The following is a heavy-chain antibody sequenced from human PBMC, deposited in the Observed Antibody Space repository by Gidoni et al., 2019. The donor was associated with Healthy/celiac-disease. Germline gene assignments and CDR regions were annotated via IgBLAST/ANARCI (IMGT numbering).Heavy chain of an antibody. CDR3: AREGYYGSGSYPSFDY. CDR1: GFTFSRYA. CDR2: ISYDGSNK. Sequence: QVQLVESGGGVVKPGRSLRLPCAASGFTFSRYAMHWVRQAPGKGLEWVAVISYDGSNKYYADSVKGRFTISRDNSKNTLYLQMNSLRAEDTAVYYCAREGYYGSGSYPSFDYWGQGTLVTVSS. J-gene: IGHJ4*02. D-gene: IGHD3-10*01. V-gene: IGHV3-30-3*01.